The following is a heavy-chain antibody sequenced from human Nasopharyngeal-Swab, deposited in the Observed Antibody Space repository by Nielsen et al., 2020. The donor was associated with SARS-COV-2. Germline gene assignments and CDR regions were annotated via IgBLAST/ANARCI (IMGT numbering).Heavy chain of an antibody. CDR1: GYTFTSYD. CDR3: ARAGAAAPGVYYDMDV. D-gene: IGHD6-13*01. CDR2: MNPNSGNT. V-gene: IGHV1-8*01. J-gene: IGHJ6*02. Sequence: ASVTVSCKASGYTFTSYDINWVRQATGQGLEWMGWMNPNSGNTGDAKKFQGRVTMTRNTSISTDYMELSSLRSEDTAVYYCARAGAAAPGVYYDMDVWGQGTTVTVSS.